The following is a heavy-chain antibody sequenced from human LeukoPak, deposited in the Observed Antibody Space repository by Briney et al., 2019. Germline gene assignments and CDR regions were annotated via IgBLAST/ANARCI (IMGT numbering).Heavy chain of an antibody. D-gene: IGHD3-3*01. V-gene: IGHV3-23*01. J-gene: IGHJ3*02. CDR2: ISGSGGST. CDR3: AKEGYDFWSGEEDAFDI. Sequence: GGSLRLSCAASGFTFSSYAMSWVRQAPGKGLEWVSAISGSGGSTYYADSVKGRFTISRDNSKNTLYLQMNSLRAEDTAVYYCAKEGYDFWSGEEDAFDIWGQGTMVTVSS. CDR1: GFTFSSYA.